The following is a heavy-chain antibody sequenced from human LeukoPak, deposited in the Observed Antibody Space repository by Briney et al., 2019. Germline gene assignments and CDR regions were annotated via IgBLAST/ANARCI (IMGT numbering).Heavy chain of an antibody. J-gene: IGHJ3*02. CDR2: NSGNT. CDR3: ARGHAFDI. CDR1: GGSISSSGYY. Sequence: SETLSLTCSVSGGSISSSGYYWGWIRQPPGKGLECIGTNSGNTYYNPSLESRVTISVDTSKNQLSLKLRSVTAADTAVYYCARGHAFDIWGQGTMVTVSS. V-gene: IGHV4-39*07.